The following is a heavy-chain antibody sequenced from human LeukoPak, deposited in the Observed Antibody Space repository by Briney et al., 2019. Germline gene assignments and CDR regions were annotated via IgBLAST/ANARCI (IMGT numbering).Heavy chain of an antibody. CDR2: IGSDGTKR. CDR3: ARQMTSTRLFDS. CDR1: GFIFSDHA. V-gene: IGHV3-30*04. D-gene: IGHD5/OR15-5a*01. J-gene: IGHJ4*02. Sequence: GGSLRLSYVASGFIFSDHAFHWVRQSPDKGLEWVALIGSDGTKRYYADSVQGRFTVSRENSKNTLFLQMNTVRADDTAVYFCARQMTSTRLFDSWGQGTLVTVSS.